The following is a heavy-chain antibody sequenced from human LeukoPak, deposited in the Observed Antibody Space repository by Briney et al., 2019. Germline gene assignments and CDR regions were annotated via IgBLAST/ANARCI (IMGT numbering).Heavy chain of an antibody. CDR2: LNPNSGGT. D-gene: IGHD6-13*01. J-gene: IGHJ4*02. CDR1: EYTFTGYY. CDR3: VRGRTTVAEAGPLFVY. V-gene: IGHV1-2*02. Sequence: ASVKVSCKASEYTFTGYYMHWVRQAPGQGLEWMGWLNPNSGGTNYAQKFQGRVTMTRDTSISTAYMDLRSLTFDDTAVYYCVRGRTTVAEAGPLFVYWGQGTLVTVSS.